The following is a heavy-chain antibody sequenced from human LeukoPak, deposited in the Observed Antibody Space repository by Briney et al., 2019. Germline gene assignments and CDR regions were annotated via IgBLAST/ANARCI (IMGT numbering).Heavy chain of an antibody. CDR2: INPNSGGT. Sequence: GASVKVSCKASGGTFSSYAISWVRQAPGQGLEWMGWINPNSGGTNYAQKFQGRVTMTTDTSTSTAYMELRSLRSDDTAVYYCAREGIAVAGTVDYWGQGTLVTVSS. J-gene: IGHJ4*02. D-gene: IGHD6-19*01. CDR1: GGTFSSYA. CDR3: AREGIAVAGTVDY. V-gene: IGHV1-18*01.